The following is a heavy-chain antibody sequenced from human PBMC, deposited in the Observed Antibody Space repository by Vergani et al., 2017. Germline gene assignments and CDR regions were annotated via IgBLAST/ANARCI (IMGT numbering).Heavy chain of an antibody. CDR1: GGSINPSSSF. V-gene: IGHV4-39*01. D-gene: IGHD1-1*01. CDR2: TTYVGRT. J-gene: IGHJ2*01. Sequence: QLQLQESGPGLVKPSETLSLICTVSGGSINPSSSFWGWIRQSPGKGLDWIGSTTYVGRTYYIPSLQSRDTVFVDTSKNQFSLNLTCVTAADTAVYFCARGRGYNWYLDVWGRGTLVTVSS. CDR3: ARGRGYNWYLDV.